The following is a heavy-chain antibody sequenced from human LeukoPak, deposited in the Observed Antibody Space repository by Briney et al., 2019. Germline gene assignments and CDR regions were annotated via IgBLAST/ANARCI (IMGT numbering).Heavy chain of an antibody. J-gene: IGHJ4*02. D-gene: IGHD1-26*01. CDR1: GYSFTSYW. CDR3: ARHGTSEQFDY. CDR2: IYPGDSET. Sequence: GESLKISCKGSGYSFTSYWIGWVRQMPGKGLEWMGIIYPGDSETRYSPSFQGQVTISADRSITTAYLQWGSLKASDTAMYYCARHGTSEQFDYWGQGTLVTVSS. V-gene: IGHV5-51*01.